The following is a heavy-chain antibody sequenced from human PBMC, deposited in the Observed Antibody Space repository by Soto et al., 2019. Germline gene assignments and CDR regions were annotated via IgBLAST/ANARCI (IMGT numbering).Heavy chain of an antibody. Sequence: QVQLQESGPGLVKPSQTLSLTCAVSGDSISSRSHYWNWIRRVPGKGLEFIGYIFYTGATYYNPSMRGRISMSVDTSKNQFSLTLRSVTAADTAIYYCAREGRHSGGMRESWFDPGGQGTQVTVSS. CDR3: AREGRHSGGMRESWFDP. D-gene: IGHD3-10*01. CDR1: GDSISSRSHY. CDR2: IFYTGAT. V-gene: IGHV4-31*11. J-gene: IGHJ5*02.